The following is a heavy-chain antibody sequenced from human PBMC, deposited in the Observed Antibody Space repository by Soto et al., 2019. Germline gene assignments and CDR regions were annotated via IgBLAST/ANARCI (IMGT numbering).Heavy chain of an antibody. D-gene: IGHD5-12*01. V-gene: IGHV4-59*01. J-gene: IGHJ1*01. Sequence: QVQLQESGPGLVKPSETLSLTCTVSGGSISSYYWSWIRQPPGKGLEWIGYIYYSGSTNYNPSLKSRVTISVDTSKNQFSLKLSSVTAADPAVYYCARGRRDGYNSYFQHWGQGTLVTVSS. CDR1: GGSISSYY. CDR3: ARGRRDGYNSYFQH. CDR2: IYYSGST.